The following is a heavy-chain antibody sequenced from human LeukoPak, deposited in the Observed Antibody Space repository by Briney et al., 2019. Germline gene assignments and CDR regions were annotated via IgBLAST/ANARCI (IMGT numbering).Heavy chain of an antibody. J-gene: IGHJ4*02. Sequence: GGSLRLSCAASGFTFSSYEMNWVRQAPGKGLEWVSYISSSGSTIYYADSVKGRFTISRDNAKNSLYLQMNSLRAEDTAVYYCARLGIAAAGFLIDYWGQGTLVTVSS. V-gene: IGHV3-48*03. CDR1: GFTFSSYE. D-gene: IGHD6-13*01. CDR2: ISSSGSTI. CDR3: ARLGIAAAGFLIDY.